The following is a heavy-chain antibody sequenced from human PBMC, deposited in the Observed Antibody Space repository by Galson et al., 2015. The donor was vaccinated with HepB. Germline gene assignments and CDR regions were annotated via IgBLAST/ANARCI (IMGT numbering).Heavy chain of an antibody. CDR2: ITGSGDKT. CDR3: AKVPRNIITIVRGVIIAYFDS. CDR1: GFTFNNYA. V-gene: IGHV3-23*01. J-gene: IGHJ4*02. D-gene: IGHD3-10*01. Sequence: SLRLSCAASGFTFNNYAMSWVRHAPGKGLEWVSAITGSGDKTYYGDSVKGRFTVSRDNSRNTLYLQMNSLRAEDTALYYRAKVPRNIITIVRGVIIAYFDSWGQGTLVTVSS.